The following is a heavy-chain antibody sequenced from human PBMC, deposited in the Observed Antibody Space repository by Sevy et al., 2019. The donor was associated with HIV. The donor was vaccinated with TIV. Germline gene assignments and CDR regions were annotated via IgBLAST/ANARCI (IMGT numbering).Heavy chain of an antibody. Sequence: SETLSLSCSVSDDSINSYYWSWIRQPPGKGLEWIGYIYNNIGSTSYNPSLTSRVTISVDTSKNQFSLKPTPVTAADTAVYYCARGAVVIGTAATPVLDFWGQGSLVTVSS. V-gene: IGHV4-59*08. CDR1: DDSINSYY. CDR2: IYNNIGST. J-gene: IGHJ4*02. D-gene: IGHD3-3*01. CDR3: ARGAVVIGTAATPVLDF.